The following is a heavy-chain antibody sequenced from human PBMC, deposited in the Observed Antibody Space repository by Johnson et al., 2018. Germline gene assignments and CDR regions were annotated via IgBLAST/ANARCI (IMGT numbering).Heavy chain of an antibody. D-gene: IGHD3-22*01. Sequence: VQLVQSGGGLVQPGGSLRLSCAASGFTFSSYAMSWVRQAPGKGLEWVSGISWNSGSIGYADSVKGRFTISRDNAKNSLYLPMNSLRAEDTALYYCAKGLNDYYDSSGYYYNFQHWGQGTLVTVSS. J-gene: IGHJ1*01. CDR2: ISWNSGSI. CDR3: AKGLNDYYDSSGYYYNFQH. CDR1: GFTFSSYA. V-gene: IGHV3-9*01.